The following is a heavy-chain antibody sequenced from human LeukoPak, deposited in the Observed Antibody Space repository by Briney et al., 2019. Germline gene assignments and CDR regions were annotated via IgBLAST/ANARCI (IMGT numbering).Heavy chain of an antibody. J-gene: IGHJ4*02. CDR2: IYHSGST. Sequence: SETLSLTCTVSGYSISSGYYWGWIRQPPGKGLEWIGSIYHSGSTHYNPSLKSRVTISVDTSKNQFSLKLSSVTAADTAVYYCASVGSKRSYYDFWSGYSPFDYWGQGTLVTVSS. V-gene: IGHV4-38-2*02. D-gene: IGHD3-3*01. CDR3: ASVGSKRSYYDFWSGYSPFDY. CDR1: GYSISSGYY.